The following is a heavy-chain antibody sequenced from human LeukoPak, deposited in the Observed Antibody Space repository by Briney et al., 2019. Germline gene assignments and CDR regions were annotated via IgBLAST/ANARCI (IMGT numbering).Heavy chain of an antibody. CDR1: GFTFSSYA. J-gene: IGHJ4*02. V-gene: IGHV3-23*01. CDR2: ISGSSGSDT. Sequence: GGSLRLSCAASGFTFSSYAMSWVRQAPGKGLEWVSAISGSSGSDTTYADSVRGRFTVSRDNAMNSLFLQMNSLRVEGTAVYYCARDLAYGYEEFDYWGQGTLVTVSS. D-gene: IGHD5-18*01. CDR3: ARDLAYGYEEFDY.